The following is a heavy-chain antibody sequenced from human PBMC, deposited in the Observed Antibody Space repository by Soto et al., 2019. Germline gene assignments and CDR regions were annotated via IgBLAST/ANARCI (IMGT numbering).Heavy chain of an antibody. D-gene: IGHD1-26*01. Sequence: SVKVSCKASGGTFRNYAISWVRQAHGQGIEWMGGIIPMFETVKYLQRFQGRVTITADESTTTAHMELSSLRSEYTAVYYCARGWDYYFGMDVWGQGTTVTVSS. CDR1: GGTFRNYA. J-gene: IGHJ6*02. V-gene: IGHV1-69*13. CDR3: ARGWDYYFGMDV. CDR2: IIPMFETV.